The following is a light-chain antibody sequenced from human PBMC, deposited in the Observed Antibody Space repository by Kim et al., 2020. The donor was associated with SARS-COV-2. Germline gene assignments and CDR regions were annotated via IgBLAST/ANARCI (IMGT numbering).Light chain of an antibody. V-gene: IGKV1-17*03. J-gene: IGKJ1*01. CDR2: ATS. CDR3: LQYKSYPLT. CDR1: QDIGNN. Sequence: ASVGDRVTITCRASQDIGNNLAWFQQKPGTVPKRLIYATSTFQSGVPSRFSVSGSGTEFSLTISSLQPEDFATYYCLQYKSYPLTFGQGTKVDIK.